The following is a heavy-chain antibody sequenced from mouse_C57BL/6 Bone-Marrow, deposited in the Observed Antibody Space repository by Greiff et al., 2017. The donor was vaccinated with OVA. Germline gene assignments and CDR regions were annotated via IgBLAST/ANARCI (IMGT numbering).Heavy chain of an antibody. J-gene: IGHJ3*01. CDR1: GFTFSSYA. V-gene: IGHV5-4*01. CDR2: ISDGGSYT. D-gene: IGHD2-5*01. Sequence: EVQRVESGGGLVKPGGCLKLSCAASGFTFSSYAMSWVRQTPEKRLEWVATISDGGSYTYYPDNVKGRFTISRDNAKNNLYLQMSHLKSEDTAMYYCARPYYSIFAYWGQGTLVTVSA. CDR3: ARPYYSIFAY.